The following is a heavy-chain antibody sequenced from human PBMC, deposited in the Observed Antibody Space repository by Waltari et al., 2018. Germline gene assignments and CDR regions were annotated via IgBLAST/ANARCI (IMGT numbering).Heavy chain of an antibody. Sequence: EVQLLESGGGLVQPGGSLRLPCAASGFPFSNHAMSWVRQGPGKGLEWVSAICGSGGSTYYADSVKGRFTISRDNSKNTLYLQMNSLRAEDTAVYYCAKDYKFADYVWGSHAYGYWGQGTLVTVSS. J-gene: IGHJ4*02. CDR3: AKDYKFADYVWGSHAYGY. CDR2: ICGSGGST. CDR1: GFPFSNHA. D-gene: IGHD3-16*01. V-gene: IGHV3-23*01.